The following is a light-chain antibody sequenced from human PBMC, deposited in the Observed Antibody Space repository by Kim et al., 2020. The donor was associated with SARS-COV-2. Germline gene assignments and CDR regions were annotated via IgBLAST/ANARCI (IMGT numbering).Light chain of an antibody. Sequence: AGEGATPSCRARPGVGGTDLAWYQQKPGQAPRLHIYCASSRATGIPDRISGSGSGTDFTLTISRLEPEDFAVYYCKQYGSSSRWTFGQGTKVDIK. CDR1: PGVGGTD. CDR2: CAS. V-gene: IGKV3-20*01. J-gene: IGKJ1*01. CDR3: KQYGSSSRWT.